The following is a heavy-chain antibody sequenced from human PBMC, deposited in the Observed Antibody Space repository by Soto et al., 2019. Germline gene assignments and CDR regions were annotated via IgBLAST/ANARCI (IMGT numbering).Heavy chain of an antibody. J-gene: IGHJ5*02. V-gene: IGHV4-30-2*01. CDR3: ARGNTMVRGVRTWWFDP. Sequence: TLSLTCAVSGGSISSGGYSWSWIRQPPGKGLEWIGYIYHSGSTYYNPSLKSRVTISVDRSKNQFSLKLSSVTAADTAVYYCARGNTMVRGVRTWWFDPWGQGTLVTVSS. D-gene: IGHD3-10*01. CDR1: GGSISSGGYS. CDR2: IYHSGST.